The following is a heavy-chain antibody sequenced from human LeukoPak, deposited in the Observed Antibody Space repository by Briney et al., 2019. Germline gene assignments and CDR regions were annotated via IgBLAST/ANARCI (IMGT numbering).Heavy chain of an antibody. J-gene: IGHJ4*02. CDR2: IYYSGST. D-gene: IGHD1-1*01. V-gene: IGHV4-39*01. CDR1: GGSISSSSYY. CDR3: ARLINWEFDY. Sequence: SETLSLTCTVSGGSISSSSYYWGWIRQPPGKGLEWIGSIYYSGSTYCNPSLKSRVTISVDTSKNQFSLKLSSVTAADTAVYYCARLINWEFDYWGQGTLVTVSS.